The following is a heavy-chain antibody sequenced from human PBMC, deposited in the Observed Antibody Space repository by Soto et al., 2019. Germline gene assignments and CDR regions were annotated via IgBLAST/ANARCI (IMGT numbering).Heavy chain of an antibody. Sequence: QVQLQESGPGLVKPSETLSLTCTVSGGSISSYYWSWIRQPPGKGLEWIGYIYYSGSTNYNPSLKSRVTISVDTSKNQFSLKLSSVTAADTAAYYCARFNWYFDLWGRGTLGTVSS. J-gene: IGHJ2*01. CDR1: GGSISSYY. V-gene: IGHV4-59*08. CDR2: IYYSGST. CDR3: ARFNWYFDL.